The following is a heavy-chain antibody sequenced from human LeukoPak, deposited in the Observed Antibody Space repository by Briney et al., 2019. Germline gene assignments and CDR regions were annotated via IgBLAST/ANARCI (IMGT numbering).Heavy chain of an antibody. CDR2: IKQDGSEK. V-gene: IGHV3-7*01. J-gene: IGHJ4*02. CDR1: GFTFSDYY. Sequence: PGGSLRLSCAASGFTFSDYYMSWVRQAPGKGLEWVANIKQDGSEKDYVDSVKGRFTISRDTAKNSLYLQMNSLRAEDTAVYYCARNGYGDYVTWDDYWGQGTLVTVSS. D-gene: IGHD4-17*01. CDR3: ARNGYGDYVTWDDY.